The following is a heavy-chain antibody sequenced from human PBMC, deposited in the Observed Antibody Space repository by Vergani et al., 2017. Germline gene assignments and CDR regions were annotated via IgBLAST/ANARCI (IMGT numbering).Heavy chain of an antibody. CDR3: ARDTYRFFDF. D-gene: IGHD2/OR15-2a*01. CDR2: IQQDGSET. Sequence: EVQLLESGGGLVQPGGSLRLSCEASGFSFPGYAMSWVRQAPGKGLEWVANIQQDGSETYYVDSVKGRFTISRDSAKNSMYLQMNSLRAEDTAVYYCARDTYRFFDFWGQGTLVTVSS. J-gene: IGHJ4*02. V-gene: IGHV3-7*01. CDR1: GFSFPGYA.